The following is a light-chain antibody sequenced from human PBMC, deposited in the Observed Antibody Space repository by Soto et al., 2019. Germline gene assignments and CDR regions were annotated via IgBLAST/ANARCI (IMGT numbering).Light chain of an antibody. Sequence: DIQMTQSPSTLSASVGDRVTITGRASQSISSWLAWYQQKPGKAPKLLIYDASSLESGVPSRFSGRGSGTEFTLTISSLQPDDFATYYCQQYNSYWTFGQGTKVDNK. J-gene: IGKJ1*01. CDR2: DAS. V-gene: IGKV1-5*01. CDR1: QSISSW. CDR3: QQYNSYWT.